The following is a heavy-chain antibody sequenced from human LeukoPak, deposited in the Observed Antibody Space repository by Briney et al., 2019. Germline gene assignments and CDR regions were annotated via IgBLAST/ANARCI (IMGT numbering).Heavy chain of an antibody. CDR2: IYYSGST. J-gene: IGHJ6*03. Sequence: SETLSLTCTVSGGSINNYYWNWIRQPPGKGLEWIGYIYYSGSTNYNPSLKSRVNMSVDTSKNQFSLKLSSVTAADTAVYYCARAGSSWYNYYYYYYMDVWGKGTTVTVSS. D-gene: IGHD6-13*01. CDR1: GGSINNYY. V-gene: IGHV4-59*01. CDR3: ARAGSSWYNYYYYYYMDV.